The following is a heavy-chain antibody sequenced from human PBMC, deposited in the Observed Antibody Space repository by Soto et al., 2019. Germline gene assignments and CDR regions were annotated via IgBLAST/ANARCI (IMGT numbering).Heavy chain of an antibody. CDR1: GYTFTSYY. CDR2: ISAYNGNT. CDR3: ARMYSRSWYYFDF. V-gene: IGHV1-18*01. J-gene: IGHJ4*01. Sequence: ASVKVSCKASGYTFTSYYITWVRQAPGQGLEWMGWISAYNGNTNYAQKVQGRVTMTTDTSTSTAYMELRSLRSDDTAVYYCARMYSRSWYYFDFWGQGTLVTVSS. D-gene: IGHD6-13*01.